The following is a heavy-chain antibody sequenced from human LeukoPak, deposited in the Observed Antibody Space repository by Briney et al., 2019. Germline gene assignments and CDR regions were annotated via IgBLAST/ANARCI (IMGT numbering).Heavy chain of an antibody. D-gene: IGHD5-24*01. Sequence: GGSLRLSCAASGFTVSFNYMSWVRQAPGKGLEWVSVIYSGGSTYYADSVKGRFTISRDNSKNTLYLQMNSLRAEDTAVYYCASHPMATTLDYGGKGTLVTVSS. V-gene: IGHV3-66*04. J-gene: IGHJ4*02. CDR3: ASHPMATTLDY. CDR2: IYSGGST. CDR1: GFTVSFNY.